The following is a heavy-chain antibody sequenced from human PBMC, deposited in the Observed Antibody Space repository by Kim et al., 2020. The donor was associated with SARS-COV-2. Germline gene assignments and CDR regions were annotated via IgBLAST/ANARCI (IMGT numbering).Heavy chain of an antibody. CDR1: GGSISSGGYY. J-gene: IGHJ3*02. V-gene: IGHV4-31*03. Sequence: SETLSLTCTVSGGSISSGGYYWSWIRQHPGKGLEWIGYIYYSGSTYYNPSLKSRVTISVDTSKNQFSLKLSSVTAADTAVYYCARARVTMIVVVQAFDIWGQGKMVTVSS. D-gene: IGHD3-22*01. CDR3: ARARVTMIVVVQAFDI. CDR2: IYYSGST.